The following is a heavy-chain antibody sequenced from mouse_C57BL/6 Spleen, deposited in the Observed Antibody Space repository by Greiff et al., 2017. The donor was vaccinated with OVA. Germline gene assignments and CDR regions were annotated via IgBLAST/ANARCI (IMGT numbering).Heavy chain of an antibody. V-gene: IGHV1-64*01. Sequence: QVQLQQPGAELVKPGASVKLSCKASGYTFTSYWMHWVKQRPGQGLEWIGMIHPNSGSTNYNEKFKSKATLTVDKSSSTAYMQLSSLTSEDSAVYYCTTGGSSYFWDFDVWGTGTTVTVSS. J-gene: IGHJ1*03. CDR3: TTGGSSYFWDFDV. CDR1: GYTFTSYW. D-gene: IGHD1-1*01. CDR2: IHPNSGST.